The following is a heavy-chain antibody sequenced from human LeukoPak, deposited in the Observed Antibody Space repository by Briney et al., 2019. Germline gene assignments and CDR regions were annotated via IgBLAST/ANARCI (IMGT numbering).Heavy chain of an antibody. D-gene: IGHD2-21*01. CDR1: GGSVSTIDYY. Sequence: SETLSLTCTVSGGSVSTIDYYWGWIRQPPGKGLEWIGSVYYSGSTYYNAPLKSRVTMSVDTSKNQFSLKLSSVTAADTAVYYCARAAFIVVPDDAFDIWGQGTVVTVSS. J-gene: IGHJ3*02. V-gene: IGHV4-39*07. CDR3: ARAAFIVVPDDAFDI. CDR2: VYYSGST.